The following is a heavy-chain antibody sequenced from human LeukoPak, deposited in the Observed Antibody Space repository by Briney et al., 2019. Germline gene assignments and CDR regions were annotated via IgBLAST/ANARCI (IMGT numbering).Heavy chain of an antibody. J-gene: IGHJ5*02. V-gene: IGHV1-2*02. D-gene: IGHD3-10*01. CDR3: ARVVGGSGSYYNDNWFDP. Sequence: ASVKVSCKASGYTFTGYYMHWVRQAPGQGLEWMGWINPNSGGTNYAQKFQGRVTMTRDTSISTAYMELSRLRSDDTAVYYCARVVGGSGSYYNDNWFDPWGQGTLVTVSS. CDR1: GYTFTGYY. CDR2: INPNSGGT.